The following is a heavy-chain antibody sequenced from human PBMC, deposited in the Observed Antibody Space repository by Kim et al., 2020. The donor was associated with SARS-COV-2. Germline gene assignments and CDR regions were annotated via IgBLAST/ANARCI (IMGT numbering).Heavy chain of an antibody. CDR2: MNPNSGNT. Sequence: ASVKVSCKASGYTFTSYDINWVRQATGQGLEWMGWMNPNSGNTGYAQKFQGRVTMTRNTSISTAYMELSSLRSEDTAVYYCARAIRFYYGSGSKGYNWFDPWGQGTLVTVSS. CDR3: ARAIRFYYGSGSKGYNWFDP. D-gene: IGHD3-10*01. V-gene: IGHV1-8*01. CDR1: GYTFTSYD. J-gene: IGHJ5*02.